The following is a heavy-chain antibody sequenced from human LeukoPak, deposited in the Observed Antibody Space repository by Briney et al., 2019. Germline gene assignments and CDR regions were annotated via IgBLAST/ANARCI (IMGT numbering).Heavy chain of an antibody. J-gene: IGHJ4*02. Sequence: GGSLRLSCAASGFTFSDYYMSWIRQAPGKGLEWVSYISSSGSTIYYADSVKGRFTISRDNAKNSLYLQMNSLRAGDTAVYYCARDGPGYITMIVELYYFDYWGQGTLVTVSS. CDR3: ARDGPGYITMIVELYYFDY. CDR2: ISSSGSTI. CDR1: GFTFSDYY. D-gene: IGHD3-22*01. V-gene: IGHV3-11*01.